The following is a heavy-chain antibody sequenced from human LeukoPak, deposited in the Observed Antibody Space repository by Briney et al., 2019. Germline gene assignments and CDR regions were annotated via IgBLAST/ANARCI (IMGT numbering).Heavy chain of an antibody. CDR1: GYTFTSYG. CDR3: ARDRAGSAWYTTFDY. Sequence: AAVQVSCKASGYTFTSYGISWVRQAPGQGLDGMGWISTYKVNTNYTQKVQGRVNMTTDTSTSRVYMDLRSLRSDDTAVYYCARDRAGSAWYTTFDYWGQGTLVTVSS. D-gene: IGHD6-19*01. CDR2: ISTYKVNT. V-gene: IGHV1-18*01. J-gene: IGHJ4*02.